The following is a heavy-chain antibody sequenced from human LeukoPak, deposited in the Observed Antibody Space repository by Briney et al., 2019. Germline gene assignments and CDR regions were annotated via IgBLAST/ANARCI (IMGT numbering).Heavy chain of an antibody. CDR2: ISSCSGTI. CDR3: ARGGLRGDY. D-gene: IGHD4-17*01. V-gene: IGHV3-48*01. J-gene: IGHJ4*02. CDR1: GFTFSSYS. Sequence: GGSLRLSCAASGFTFSSYSMNWVRQAPGKGLEWVSYISSCSGTIYYADSVKGRFTISRDNAENSLYLQMSSLRAEDTAVYYCARGGLRGDYWGQGTLVTVSS.